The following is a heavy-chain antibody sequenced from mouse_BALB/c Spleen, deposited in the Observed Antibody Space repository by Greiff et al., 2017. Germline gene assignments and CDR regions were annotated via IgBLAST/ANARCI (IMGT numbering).Heavy chain of an antibody. CDR3: TRSGGRNY. Sequence: QVQLQQSGAELVRPGASVTLSCKASGYTFTDYEMHWVKQTPVHGLEWIGAIDPETGGTAYNQKFKGKATLTADKSSSTAYMELRSLTSEDSAVYYCTRSGGRNYWGQGTTRTVSS. V-gene: IGHV1-15*01. D-gene: IGHD1-1*02. CDR1: GYTFTDYE. J-gene: IGHJ2*01. CDR2: IDPETGGT.